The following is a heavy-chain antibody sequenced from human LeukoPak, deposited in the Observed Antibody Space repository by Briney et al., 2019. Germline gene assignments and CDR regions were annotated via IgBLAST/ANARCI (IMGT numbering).Heavy chain of an antibody. J-gene: IGHJ3*02. CDR1: GYTFTDYY. V-gene: IGHV1-2*02. Sequence: ASVKVSCKASGYTFTDYYMHWVRQAPGQGLEWMGWINPNSGGTNYAQKFQGRVTMTRDTSISTAYMELSRLRSDDTAVYYCASRDQQQRLDAFDIWGQGTMVTVSS. CDR3: ASRDQQQRLDAFDI. CDR2: INPNSGGT. D-gene: IGHD6-13*01.